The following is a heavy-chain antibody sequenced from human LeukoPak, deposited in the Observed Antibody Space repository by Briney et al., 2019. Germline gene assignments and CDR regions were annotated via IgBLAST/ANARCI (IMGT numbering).Heavy chain of an antibody. Sequence: TGGSLRLSCAPSGFTFSGSAVHWVREASGEGREWVGRIRSTANGYATAYAASVKGRFTISRDNAKHSLYLQMNSLRAEDTAVYYCAELGITMIGGVWGKGTTVTISS. D-gene: IGHD3-10*02. CDR1: GFTFSGSA. V-gene: IGHV3-73*01. CDR2: IRSTANGYAT. J-gene: IGHJ6*04. CDR3: AELGITMIGGV.